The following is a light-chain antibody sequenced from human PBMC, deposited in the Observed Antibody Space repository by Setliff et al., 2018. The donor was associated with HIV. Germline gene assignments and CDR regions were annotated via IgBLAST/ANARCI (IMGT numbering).Light chain of an antibody. Sequence: QSALTQPASVSGSPGQSITISCTGTSSDIGGYNYVSWYQQHPGKAPKLMISDVSHRPSGVSNRFSGSRSGNTASLTISGLQAEDEADYYCSSYTSSTPLYVFGPGTKVTVL. CDR3: SSYTSSTPLYV. CDR1: SSDIGGYNY. J-gene: IGLJ1*01. V-gene: IGLV2-14*01. CDR2: DVS.